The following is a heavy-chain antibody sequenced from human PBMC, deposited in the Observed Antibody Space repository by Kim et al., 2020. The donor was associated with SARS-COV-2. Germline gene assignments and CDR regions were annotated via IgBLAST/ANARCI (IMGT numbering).Heavy chain of an antibody. Sequence: DGTSTYSPDSVKGRFAISRDNSKNTLYLQMNSLRTEDTAVYYCFRGGVDFWGQGTLVTVSS. CDR2: DGTST. V-gene: IGHV3-74*01. D-gene: IGHD3-10*01. CDR3: FRGGVDF. J-gene: IGHJ4*02.